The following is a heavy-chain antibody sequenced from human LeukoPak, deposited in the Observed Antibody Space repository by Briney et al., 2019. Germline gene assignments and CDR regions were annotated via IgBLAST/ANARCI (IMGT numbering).Heavy chain of an antibody. CDR1: GGSISSSSYY. V-gene: IGHV4-39*07. J-gene: IGHJ4*02. CDR3: ASDAGVGFDY. CDR2: IYYSGST. Sequence: PSETLSLTCTVSGGSISSSSYYWGWIRQPPGKGLEWIGSIYYSGSTYYNPSLKSRVTISVDTSKNQFSLKLSSVTAADTAVYYCASDAGVGFDYWGQGTLVTVSS. D-gene: IGHD1-26*01.